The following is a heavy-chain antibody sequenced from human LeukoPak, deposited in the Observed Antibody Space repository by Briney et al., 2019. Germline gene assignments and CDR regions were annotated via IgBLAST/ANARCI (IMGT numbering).Heavy chain of an antibody. CDR2: IYYSGST. D-gene: IGHD3-22*01. J-gene: IGHJ3*02. CDR1: GGSISSGDYY. CDR3: ARVQYYYDSSGYTRVAFDI. V-gene: IGHV4-30-4*01. Sequence: SETLSLTCTVSGGSISSGDYYWSWIRQPPGKGLEWIGYIYYSGSTYYNPSLKSRVTISVDTSKNQFSLKLSSVTAADTAVYYCARVQYYYDSSGYTRVAFDIWGQGTMVTVSS.